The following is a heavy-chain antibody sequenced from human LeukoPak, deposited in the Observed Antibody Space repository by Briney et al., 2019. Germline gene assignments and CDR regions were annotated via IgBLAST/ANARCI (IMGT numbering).Heavy chain of an antibody. CDR3: AREPGGDSSGYYSGWD. CDR2: ISSSGSTI. D-gene: IGHD3-22*01. J-gene: IGHJ4*02. V-gene: IGHV3-48*03. CDR1: GFTFSSYE. Sequence: GGSLRLSCAASGFTFSSYEMHWVRQAPGKGLEWVSYISSSGSTIYYADSVKGRFTISRDNAKNSLYLQMNSLRAEDTAVYYCAREPGGDSSGYYSGWDWGQGTLVTVSS.